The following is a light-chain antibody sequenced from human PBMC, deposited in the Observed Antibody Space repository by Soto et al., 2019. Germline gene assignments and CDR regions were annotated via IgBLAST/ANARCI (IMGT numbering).Light chain of an antibody. Sequence: EIVMTQSPATLSVSPGERATLSCRASQSVSSNLAWYQQRPGQAPRLLSYGASTRAAGIPARFSASGSGTEFTLSISSLQSEDFAVYYCQQYNLWPLTFGGGTKVEIK. J-gene: IGKJ4*01. CDR3: QQYNLWPLT. CDR2: GAS. CDR1: QSVSSN. V-gene: IGKV3-15*01.